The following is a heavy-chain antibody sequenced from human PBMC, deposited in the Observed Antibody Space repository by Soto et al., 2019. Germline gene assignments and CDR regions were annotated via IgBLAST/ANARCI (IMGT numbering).Heavy chain of an antibody. Sequence: GSLRISGVVSGLTFACYAMYWVRRTPRGGLEWVADIGGSGVQATYADSVKGRFTISRDNSKNTLYLQMNSLRAEDKAVYYCARDEYSSSSNYDYWGQGTLVTVSS. D-gene: IGHD6-6*01. V-gene: IGHV3-23*01. CDR2: IGGSGVQA. J-gene: IGHJ4*02. CDR3: ARDEYSSSSNYDY. CDR1: GLTFACYA.